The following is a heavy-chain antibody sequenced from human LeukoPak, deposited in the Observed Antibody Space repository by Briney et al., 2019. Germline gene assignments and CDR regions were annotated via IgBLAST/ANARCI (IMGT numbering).Heavy chain of an antibody. CDR1: GYTFTSYG. CDR2: ISTYNGNT. CDR3: ARDLPGVECLGELSDVLDY. D-gene: IGHD3-16*02. Sequence: ASVTLSFTASGYTFTSYGNSWVRHPPAQGLERMGWISTYNGNTNNAQTLQGRVTMTTDTSTSTAYMELRSLRTDAATAYYCARDLPGVECLGELSDVLDYWGQGTLVTVSS. J-gene: IGHJ4*02. V-gene: IGHV1-18*01.